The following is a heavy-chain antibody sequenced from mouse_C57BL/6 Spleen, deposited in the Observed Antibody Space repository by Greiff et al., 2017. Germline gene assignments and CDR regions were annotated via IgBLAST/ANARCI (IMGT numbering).Heavy chain of an antibody. V-gene: IGHV1-53*01. D-gene: IGHD1-1*01. Sequence: QVQLQQPGTELVKPGASVKLSCKASGYTFTSYWMHWVKQRPGQGLEWIGNINPSNGGTNYNEKFKSKATLTVDKSSSTAYMQLSSLTSEDSAVYYCARVPIYYDGSSFAWFAYWGQGTLVTVSA. J-gene: IGHJ3*01. CDR2: INPSNGGT. CDR1: GYTFTSYW. CDR3: ARVPIYYDGSSFAWFAY.